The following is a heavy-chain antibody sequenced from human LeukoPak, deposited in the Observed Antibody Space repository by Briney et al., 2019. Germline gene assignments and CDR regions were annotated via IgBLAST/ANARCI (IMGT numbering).Heavy chain of an antibody. D-gene: IGHD3-10*01. CDR3: ARGAYGSGWEAFDI. Sequence: ASVKVSCKASGYTFTGYYMHWVRQAPGQGLEWMGWINPNSGGTNYEQNFQGRVTMTRDTSISTAYMELSRLRSDDTAVYYCARGAYGSGWEAFDIWGQGTMVTVSS. J-gene: IGHJ3*02. CDR1: GYTFTGYY. V-gene: IGHV1-2*02. CDR2: INPNSGGT.